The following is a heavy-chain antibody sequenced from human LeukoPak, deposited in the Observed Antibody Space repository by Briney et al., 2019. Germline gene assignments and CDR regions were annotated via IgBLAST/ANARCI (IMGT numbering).Heavy chain of an antibody. CDR1: GFTFSSYA. CDR3: ARTGGSWYYFDY. J-gene: IGHJ4*02. D-gene: IGHD6-13*01. Sequence: GGSLTLSCAASGFTFSSYAMHWVRQAPGKGLEWVAVISYDGSNKYYADSVKGRFTISRDNSKNTLYLQMNSLRAEDTAVCYCARTGGSWYYFDYGGQGPLVTVP. CDR2: ISYDGSNK. V-gene: IGHV3-30-3*01.